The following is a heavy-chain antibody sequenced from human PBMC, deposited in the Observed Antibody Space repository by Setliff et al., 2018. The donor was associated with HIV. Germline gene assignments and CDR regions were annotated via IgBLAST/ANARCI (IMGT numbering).Heavy chain of an antibody. J-gene: IGHJ4*02. CDR1: GGPLSGHY. D-gene: IGHD6-6*01. V-gene: IGHV4-34*01. CDR2: TSHSGKT. CDR3: VTSSCWSSRLNF. Sequence: PSETLSLTCAVYGGPLSGHYWSWIRQPPGQGLEWIGETSHSGKTNYNPSLKSRVTISVDTSKNQSSLKLTSVTAADTAVYYCVTSSCWSSRLNFWGPGTLVTVSS.